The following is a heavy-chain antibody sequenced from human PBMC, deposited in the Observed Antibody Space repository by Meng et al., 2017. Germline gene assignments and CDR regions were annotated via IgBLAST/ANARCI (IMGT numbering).Heavy chain of an antibody. CDR3: ARGVVRGVIYPQFDY. Sequence: VQLAWPGGGLVQPWGSCRLSCEASGFNFSSYDMHWVRQATGKGLEWVSAIGTAGDTYYPGSVKGRFTISRENAKNSLYLQMNSLRAGDTAVYYCARGVVRGVIYPQFDYWGQGTLVTVSS. D-gene: IGHD3-10*01. J-gene: IGHJ4*02. V-gene: IGHV3-13*01. CDR1: GFNFSSYD. CDR2: IGTAGDT.